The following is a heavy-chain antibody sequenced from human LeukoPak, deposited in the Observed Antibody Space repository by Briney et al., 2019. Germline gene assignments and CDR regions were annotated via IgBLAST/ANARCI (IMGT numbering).Heavy chain of an antibody. D-gene: IGHD6-13*01. CDR1: GGSISSSSYY. Sequence: SETLSLTCTVSGGSISSSSYYWGWIRQPPGKGLEWMGSIYYSGSTYYNPSLKSRVTISVDTSKNQFSLKLSSVTAADTAVYYCASGGSSSWYKGRDDAFDIWGQGTMVTVSS. V-gene: IGHV4-39*01. J-gene: IGHJ3*02. CDR3: ASGGSSSWYKGRDDAFDI. CDR2: IYYSGST.